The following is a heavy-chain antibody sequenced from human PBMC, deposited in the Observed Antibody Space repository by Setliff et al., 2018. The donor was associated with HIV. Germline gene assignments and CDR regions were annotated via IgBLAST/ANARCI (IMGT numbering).Heavy chain of an antibody. D-gene: IGHD3-22*01. CDR3: ARARRDSYDRGRRNHYYIDV. J-gene: IGHJ6*03. CDR1: GYSFTHYD. V-gene: IGHV1-18*01. Sequence: ASVKVSCKTSGYSFTHYDISWVRQAPGQGLEWMGWINTKSGYTKYVQTFEGRITITTHTSTSTVFLGLRSLKFDDSAIYFCARARRDSYDRGRRNHYYIDVWGKGTTVTVSS. CDR2: INTKSGYT.